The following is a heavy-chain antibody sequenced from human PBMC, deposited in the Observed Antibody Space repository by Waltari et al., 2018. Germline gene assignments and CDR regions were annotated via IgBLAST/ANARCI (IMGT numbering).Heavy chain of an antibody. CDR3: ALLGGSLTYGMDV. CDR1: GGSISNTYW. CDR2: IYNSGST. J-gene: IGHJ6*02. D-gene: IGHD2-15*01. Sequence: QVQLQESGPRLVKPSGTLSLTCAVSGGSISNTYWWSWVRQPPGKGLEWIGEIYNSGSTNYNPSLKSRVTMSVYKSKNQLSLNLSSVTAADTAVYYCALLGGSLTYGMDVWGQGTTVTVSS. V-gene: IGHV4-4*02.